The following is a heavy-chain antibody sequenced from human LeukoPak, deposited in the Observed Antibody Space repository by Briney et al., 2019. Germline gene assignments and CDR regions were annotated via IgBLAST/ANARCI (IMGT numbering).Heavy chain of an antibody. CDR3: AREYGDDNWFDP. CDR2: IYYSGST. D-gene: IGHD2-21*02. J-gene: IGHJ5*02. V-gene: IGHV4-30-4*01. Sequence: SETLSLTCTVSGVSISSGDYYWSWIRQPPGKGLEWIGYIYYSGSTYYNPSLKSRVTISVDTSKNQFSLKLSSVTAADTAVYYCAREYGDDNWFDPWGQGTLVTVSS. CDR1: GVSISSGDYY.